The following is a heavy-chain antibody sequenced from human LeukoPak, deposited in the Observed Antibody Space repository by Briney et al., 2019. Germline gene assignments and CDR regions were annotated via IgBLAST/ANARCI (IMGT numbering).Heavy chain of an antibody. CDR3: ARGYYYDSSAYFDY. CDR1: GGSFSGYY. J-gene: IGHJ4*02. D-gene: IGHD3-22*01. Sequence: SETLSLTCAVYGGSFSGYYWSWIRQPPGKGLEWIGEINHSGNTNYSPSLKSRVTISVDTSKNQFSLKLSSVTAADTAVYYCARGYYYDSSAYFDYWGQGTLVTVSS. CDR2: INHSGNT. V-gene: IGHV4-34*01.